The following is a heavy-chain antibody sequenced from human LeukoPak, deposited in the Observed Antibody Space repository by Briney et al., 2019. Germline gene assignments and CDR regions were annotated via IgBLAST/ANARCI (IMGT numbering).Heavy chain of an antibody. V-gene: IGHV3-48*03. J-gene: IGHJ4*02. CDR2: ISSIGSTI. Sequence: GGSLRLSCAASGFTFSSYEMNWVRQATGKGVEWVSYISSIGSTIYFADSVKGRFTISRDNSKITLYLQMNSLRAEDTAVYYCAKVALAYYYDSSGYYDYWGQGTLVTVSS. CDR3: AKVALAYYYDSSGYYDY. D-gene: IGHD3-22*01. CDR1: GFTFSSYE.